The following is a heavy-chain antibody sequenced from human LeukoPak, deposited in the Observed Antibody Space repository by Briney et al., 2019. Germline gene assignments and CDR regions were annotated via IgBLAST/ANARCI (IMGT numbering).Heavy chain of an antibody. J-gene: IGHJ6*03. V-gene: IGHV4-59*12. D-gene: IGHD3-10*01. CDR3: ARDLYTSGSSHYYYYMAV. CDR1: GGSISSYY. CDR2: IYYSGST. Sequence: SETLSLTCTVSGGSISSYYWSWIRQPPGKGLEWIGYIYYSGSTNYNPSLKSRVTISVDTSMNQFSLKLSSVTAADTAVYYCARDLYTSGSSHYYYYMAVWGNGTTVTVSS.